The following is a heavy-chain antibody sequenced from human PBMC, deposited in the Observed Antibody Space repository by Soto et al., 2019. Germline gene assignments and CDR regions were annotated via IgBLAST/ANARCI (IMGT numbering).Heavy chain of an antibody. V-gene: IGHV4-59*01. CDR1: GGSISSYY. CDR3: ARDYSASGSYYNYFDY. Sequence: PSETLSLTCTVSGGSISSYYWSWIRQPPGKGLEWIGYIYDSGSTDYNPSLKSRGTISIDASKNHFSLRLSSVTAADTAVYYCARDYSASGSYYNYFDYWGQGTLVTVSS. CDR2: IYDSGST. J-gene: IGHJ4*02. D-gene: IGHD3-10*01.